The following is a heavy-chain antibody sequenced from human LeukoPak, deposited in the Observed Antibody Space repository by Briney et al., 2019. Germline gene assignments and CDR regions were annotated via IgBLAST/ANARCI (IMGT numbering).Heavy chain of an antibody. CDR1: GYSFTSYW. CDR2: IYPGDSNS. V-gene: IGHV5-51*01. D-gene: IGHD6-19*01. CDR3: ARLDSSGWFGGSYFDY. Sequence: GESLKISCKGSGYSFTSYWIGWVRQMPGKGLEWMGIIYPGDSNSRYSPSFQGQVTISADKSISTAYLQWSSLKASDTAMYFCARLDSSGWFGGSYFDYWGQGTLVTVSS. J-gene: IGHJ4*02.